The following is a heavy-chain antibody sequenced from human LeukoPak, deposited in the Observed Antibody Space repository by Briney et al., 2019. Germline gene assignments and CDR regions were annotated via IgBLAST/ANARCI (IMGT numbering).Heavy chain of an antibody. Sequence: SETLSLTCTVSGGSISSYYWSWIRQPPGKGLEWIGYIYYSGTTNYNPSLKSRVTISVDTSKNQFSLKLSSVTAADTAVYYCASQYGSGSYYNGDYWGQGTLVTVSS. V-gene: IGHV4-59*12. D-gene: IGHD3-10*01. CDR1: GGSISSYY. CDR3: ASQYGSGSYYNGDY. CDR2: IYYSGTT. J-gene: IGHJ4*02.